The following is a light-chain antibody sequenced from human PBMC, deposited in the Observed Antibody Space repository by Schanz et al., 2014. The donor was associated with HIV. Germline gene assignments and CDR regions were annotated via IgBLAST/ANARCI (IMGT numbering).Light chain of an antibody. Sequence: EIVLTQSPGTLSLSPGERATLSCRTSQSVSNDYFAWYQQKPGQTPRVLIYGASVRATGISDRFSGSGSGRDFTLTISRTEPEDFAVYYCQQRSNWPNTFGQGTKLEIK. V-gene: IGKV3D-20*02. CDR3: QQRSNWPNT. CDR2: GAS. J-gene: IGKJ2*01. CDR1: QSVSNDY.